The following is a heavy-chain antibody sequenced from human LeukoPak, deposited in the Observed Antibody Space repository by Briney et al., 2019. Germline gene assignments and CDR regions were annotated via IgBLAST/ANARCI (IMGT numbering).Heavy chain of an antibody. Sequence: ASVKVSCKASGYTFTSYDINWVRQATGQGLEWMGWMNPNSGNTGYAQKFQGGVTMTRNTSISTAYMELSSLRSEDTAVYYCARGVKKQQPSPPGYWGQGTLVTVSS. CDR3: ARGVKKQQPSPPGY. CDR2: MNPNSGNT. D-gene: IGHD6-13*01. CDR1: GYTFTSYD. V-gene: IGHV1-8*01. J-gene: IGHJ4*02.